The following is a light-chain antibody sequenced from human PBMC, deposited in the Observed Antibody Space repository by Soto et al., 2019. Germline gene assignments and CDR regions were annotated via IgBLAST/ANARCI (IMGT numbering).Light chain of an antibody. CDR2: EGH. J-gene: IGLJ1*01. Sequence: QPVLAQPASVSGSPGQSITISCTGASGYVGTYSLVSWYQQHPGKAPKVVIYEGHKRPSGVPDRFSDSTSVNTASLTISGLQTDDEADYYCCLYVGATTYVFGTGTKLTVL. CDR3: CLYVGATTYV. V-gene: IGLV2-23*01. CDR1: SGYVGTYSL.